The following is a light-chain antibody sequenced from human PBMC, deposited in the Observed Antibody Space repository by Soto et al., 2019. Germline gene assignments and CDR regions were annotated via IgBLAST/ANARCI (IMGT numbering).Light chain of an antibody. J-gene: IGLJ2*01. V-gene: IGLV7-43*01. Sequence: QAVVTQEPSLTVSPGGTVTLTSASSTGAVTSGHYTNWLQQKPGQAPRALIYSTDTKHSWTPARFSGSLLGGKAALTLSGAQPEDEADYYCLLYHGGAVIFGGGTKLTVL. CDR2: STD. CDR3: LLYHGGAVI. CDR1: TGAVTSGHY.